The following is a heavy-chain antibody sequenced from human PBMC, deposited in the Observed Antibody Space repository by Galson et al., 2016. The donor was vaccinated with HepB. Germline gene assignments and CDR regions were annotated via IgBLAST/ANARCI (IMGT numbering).Heavy chain of an antibody. Sequence: SLRLSCAASGFPFSDYYMSWIRQAPGKGLEWVSYIGSTGSTIYYADSVKGRFTISRDNAKNSLYLQMNSLGVEDTAVYYCVGGGGYSLGAYFDYWGQGTLVTVSS. V-gene: IGHV3-11*01. CDR1: GFPFSDYY. CDR3: VGGGGYSLGAYFDY. CDR2: IGSTGSTI. D-gene: IGHD5-18*01. J-gene: IGHJ4*02.